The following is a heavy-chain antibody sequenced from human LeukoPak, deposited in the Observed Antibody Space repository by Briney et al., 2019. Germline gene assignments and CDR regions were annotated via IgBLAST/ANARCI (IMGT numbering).Heavy chain of an antibody. D-gene: IGHD5-24*01. CDR3: ARHGQNDGYPLDY. J-gene: IGHJ4*02. Sequence: KPSETLSLTCTVSGGSISGYYWSWIRQPPGKGQEWIAYIHYSGSTNYNPPLKSRLTISVDTSKNQLSLKLNSVTDADTAVYYCARHGQNDGYPLDYWGQGTLVSVSS. CDR1: GGSISGYY. V-gene: IGHV4-59*08. CDR2: IHYSGST.